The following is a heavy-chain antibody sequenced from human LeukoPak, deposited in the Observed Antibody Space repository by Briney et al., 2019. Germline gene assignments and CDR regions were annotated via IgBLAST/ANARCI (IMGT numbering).Heavy chain of an antibody. V-gene: IGHV1-2*02. CDR2: INPNSGVT. D-gene: IGHD6-13*01. CDR1: GYIFTDYF. J-gene: IGHJ6*03. CDR3: ARGWYRPYYYYMDV. Sequence: ASVKVSCKASGYIFTDYFMHWVRQAPGQGLEWMGWINPNSGVTNYAQNFQGRVTMTRDTSITTAYMELSRPRSDDTAVYYCARGWYRPYYYYMDVWGKGTTVTVS.